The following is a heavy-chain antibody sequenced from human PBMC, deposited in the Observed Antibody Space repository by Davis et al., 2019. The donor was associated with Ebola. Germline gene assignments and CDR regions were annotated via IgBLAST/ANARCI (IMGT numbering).Heavy chain of an antibody. CDR2: ISNDGSKK. D-gene: IGHD1-26*01. CDR3: ARDLWGHSGSTEGFDS. Sequence: WGSLRLSCVASGFTFSDYDMHWVRQAPGKGLEWVAVISNDGSKKYYADSVKGRFTFSRANARNTLFLDMNSLRGDDTAVYYCARDLWGHSGSTEGFDSWGQGTLVTVSS. J-gene: IGHJ4*02. V-gene: IGHV3-30*03. CDR1: GFTFSDYD.